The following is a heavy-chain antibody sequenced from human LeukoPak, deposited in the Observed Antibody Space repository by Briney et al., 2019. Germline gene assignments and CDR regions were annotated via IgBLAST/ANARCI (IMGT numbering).Heavy chain of an antibody. D-gene: IGHD6-13*01. J-gene: IGHJ4*02. Sequence: PSETLSLTCTVSGDSISSYYWSWIRQPPGKGLEWIGYIYYSGSTSYNPSLKSRVTISVDTSKIQFSLKLSSVTAADTAVYYCASGYSNYFDYWGQGTLVTVSS. V-gene: IGHV4-59*01. CDR2: IYYSGST. CDR3: ASGYSNYFDY. CDR1: GDSISSYY.